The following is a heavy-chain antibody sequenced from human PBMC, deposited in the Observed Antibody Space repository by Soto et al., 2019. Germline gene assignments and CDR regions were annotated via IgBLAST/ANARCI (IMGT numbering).Heavy chain of an antibody. Sequence: PGGSLRLSCAASGFTFSSYAMSWVRQAPGKGLEWVSAISGSGGSTYYADSVKGRFTISRDNSKNTLYLQMNSLRAEDTAVYYCAKSGASYDILTGYYMVIAFDIWGQGTMVTVSS. D-gene: IGHD3-9*01. CDR3: AKSGASYDILTGYYMVIAFDI. CDR1: GFTFSSYA. V-gene: IGHV3-23*01. J-gene: IGHJ3*02. CDR2: ISGSGGST.